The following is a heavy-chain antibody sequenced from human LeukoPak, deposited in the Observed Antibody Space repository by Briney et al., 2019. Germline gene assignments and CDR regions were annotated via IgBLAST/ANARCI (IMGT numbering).Heavy chain of an antibody. CDR3: AVSDSSGYYCLDY. CDR1: GFTFSSYG. Sequence: PGGSLRLSCAASGFTFSSYGMHWVRQAPGKGLEWVAFIRYDGTKKYYADSVKGRFTISRDNSKNTLYLQMDSLRAEDTAVYYCAVSDSSGYYCLDYWGQETLVTVSS. J-gene: IGHJ4*02. V-gene: IGHV3-30*02. D-gene: IGHD3-22*01. CDR2: IRYDGTKK.